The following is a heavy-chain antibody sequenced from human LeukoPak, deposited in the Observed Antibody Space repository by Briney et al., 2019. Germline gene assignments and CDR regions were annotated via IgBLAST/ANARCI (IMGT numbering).Heavy chain of an antibody. Sequence: PGASLRLSCAASGFTFSSYAMSWVRQAPGKGLEWVANIKQDGSEKYYVDSVKGRFTISRDNAKNSLYLQMNSLRAEDTAVYYCARWGAGCSSTSCYGPQDYYYGMDVWGQGTTVTVSS. CDR2: IKQDGSEK. CDR3: ARWGAGCSSTSCYGPQDYYYGMDV. CDR1: GFTFSSYA. J-gene: IGHJ6*02. V-gene: IGHV3-7*01. D-gene: IGHD2-2*01.